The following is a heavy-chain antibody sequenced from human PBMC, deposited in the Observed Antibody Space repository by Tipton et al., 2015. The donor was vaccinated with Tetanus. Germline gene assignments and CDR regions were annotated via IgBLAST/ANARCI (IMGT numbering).Heavy chain of an antibody. Sequence: QSGAEVKEPGASVKVSCKASGYTFTTYYMNWVRQAPGQGLEWMGIISPESGGSNYAQKFQCSVTMTVDTSTSTVYMDLSRLTSEDSAVYYCARYDSSVVPFYYWNQGTLVTVSS. CDR3: ARYDSSVVPFYY. J-gene: IGHJ4*02. D-gene: IGHD3-22*01. CDR2: ISPESGGS. CDR1: GYTFTTYY. V-gene: IGHV1-46*01.